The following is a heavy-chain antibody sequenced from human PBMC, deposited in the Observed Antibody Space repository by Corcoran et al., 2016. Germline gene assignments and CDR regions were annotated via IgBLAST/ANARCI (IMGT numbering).Heavy chain of an antibody. CDR2: ISPIFGTA. D-gene: IGHD2-2*01. J-gene: IGHJ3*02. CDR1: GGTFCSYA. CDR3: ARYPGPVPDVPTALRDHDAFDI. V-gene: IGHV1-69*19. Sequence: QLQLLPSGAVGKKHGSSGKVSCQASGGTFCSYAASWVRQAPGRGLEWRGGISPIFGTANYAQKFQGRVTITAYESTSTAYMELSSLRSEDTADDDAARYPGPVPDVPTALRDHDAFDIWGQGIMVTVSS.